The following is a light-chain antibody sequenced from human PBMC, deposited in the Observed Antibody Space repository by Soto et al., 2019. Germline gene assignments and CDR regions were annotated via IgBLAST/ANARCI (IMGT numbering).Light chain of an antibody. CDR2: DVS. CDR3: QQYDYART. CDR1: QSIAAS. Sequence: DVQMTQSPSTLSASVGDSVTITCRASQSIAASLAWYQLKPGEASKLLIYDVSNLESGVPSRFSGSGSGTEFSLTIRSLHPDDFATYYCQQYDYARTFGQGTKVEIK. J-gene: IGKJ1*01. V-gene: IGKV1-5*01.